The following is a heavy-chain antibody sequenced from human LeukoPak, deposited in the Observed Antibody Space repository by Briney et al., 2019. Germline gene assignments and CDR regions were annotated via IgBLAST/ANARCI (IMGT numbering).Heavy chain of an antibody. J-gene: IGHJ4*02. CDR3: ARVATLYYFDY. D-gene: IGHD2-15*01. CDR2: IYGGGSS. V-gene: IGHV3-53*01. CDR1: GFTVSSNF. Sequence: GGSLRLSCAASGFTVSSNFMNWVRQAQGKGLEWVSIIYGGGSSYYADSVKGRFTISRDNSKNTLYLQMNSLRAEDTAVYYCARVATLYYFDYWGQGTLVTVSS.